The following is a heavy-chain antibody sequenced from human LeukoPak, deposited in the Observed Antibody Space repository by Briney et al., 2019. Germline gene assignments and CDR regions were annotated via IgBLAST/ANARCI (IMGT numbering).Heavy chain of an antibody. J-gene: IGHJ5*02. Sequence: SETLSLTCAVYGGSFSGYYWSWIRQPPGKGLEWIGEISHSGSTNYNPSLKSRVTISVDTSKNQFSLKLSSVTAADTAVYYCARGLAAAGKRRFDPWGQGTLVTVSS. CDR1: GGSFSGYY. CDR3: ARGLAAAGKRRFDP. V-gene: IGHV4-34*01. CDR2: ISHSGST. D-gene: IGHD6-13*01.